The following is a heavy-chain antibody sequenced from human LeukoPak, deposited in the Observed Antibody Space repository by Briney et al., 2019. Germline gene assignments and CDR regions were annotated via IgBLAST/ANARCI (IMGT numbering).Heavy chain of an antibody. CDR1: GYTFTGYY. CDR2: INPNSGGT. V-gene: IGHV1-2*02. Sequence: ASVKVSCKASGYTFTGYYMHWVRQAPGQGLEWMGWINPNSGGTKYAQKFQGRVTMTRDTSNTSAYLELSRLRSDDTAVYYCARDLTPSRYGNYYYESSGYNYFDCWGQGTLVTVSS. CDR3: ARDLTPSRYGNYYYESSGYNYFDC. J-gene: IGHJ4*02. D-gene: IGHD3-22*01.